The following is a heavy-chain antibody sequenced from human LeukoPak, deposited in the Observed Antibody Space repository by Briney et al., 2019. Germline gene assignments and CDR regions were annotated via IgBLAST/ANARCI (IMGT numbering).Heavy chain of an antibody. V-gene: IGHV1-2*02. CDR2: INPNSGGT. Sequence: ASVKVSCKASGYTFTVYYMHWVRQAPGQGLEWMGWINPNSGGTNYAQKFQGRVTMTRDTSISTAYMGLSRLRSDDTAVYYCATGYSPLYYFDYWGQGTLVTVSS. CDR3: ATGYSPLYYFDY. J-gene: IGHJ4*02. D-gene: IGHD6-13*01. CDR1: GYTFTVYY.